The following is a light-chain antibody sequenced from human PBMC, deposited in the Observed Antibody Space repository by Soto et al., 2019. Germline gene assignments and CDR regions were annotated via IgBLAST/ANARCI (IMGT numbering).Light chain of an antibody. J-gene: IGKJ1*01. Sequence: EIVMTQSPATLSVSPGERATLSCRASQSVSSNLAWYQQKPGQAPRLLIYGASTRATGIPARFSGSGSGTEFTLTISSLQSEDFADYYCQQYNNWLSTFGQGTKVEIK. CDR1: QSVSSN. V-gene: IGKV3-15*01. CDR2: GAS. CDR3: QQYNNWLST.